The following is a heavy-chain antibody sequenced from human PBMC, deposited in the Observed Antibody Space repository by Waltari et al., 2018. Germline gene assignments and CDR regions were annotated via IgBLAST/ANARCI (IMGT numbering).Heavy chain of an antibody. Sequence: QLQLQESGPGLVKPSETLSLTCPVSGGSISSSSYYWGWIRQPPGHGLEWIGSIYYSGSTYYNPSLKSRVTISVDTSKNQFSLKLSSVTAADTAVYYCARRPRIAAAGTSHSYYFDYWGQGTLVTVSS. D-gene: IGHD6-13*01. CDR3: ARRPRIAAAGTSHSYYFDY. CDR2: IYYSGST. CDR1: GGSISSSSYY. V-gene: IGHV4-39*01. J-gene: IGHJ4*02.